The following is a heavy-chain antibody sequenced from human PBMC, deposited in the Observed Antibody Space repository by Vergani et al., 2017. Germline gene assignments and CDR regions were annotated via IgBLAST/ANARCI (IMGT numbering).Heavy chain of an antibody. J-gene: IGHJ6*02. V-gene: IGHV3-23*01. D-gene: IGHD3-10*01. Sequence: EVQLLESGGGLVQPGGSPRLTCAASGFTFSSYSMRWVRQAPGKGLEWVSNISGRGGTTKYADSVTGRFTISRDNSENTLYLQLDSLSAEDSAIYYCAQDQGSGSYPLYYYNCLDVWGQGTTVTVSS. CDR1: GFTFSSYS. CDR3: AQDQGSGSYPLYYYNCLDV. CDR2: ISGRGGTT.